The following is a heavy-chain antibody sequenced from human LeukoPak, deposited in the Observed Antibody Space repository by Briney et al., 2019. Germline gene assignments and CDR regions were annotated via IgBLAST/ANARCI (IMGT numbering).Heavy chain of an antibody. CDR1: GGSFSGYY. V-gene: IGHV4-34*01. J-gene: IGHJ4*02. CDR2: INPGGTT. D-gene: IGHD4-17*01. CDR3: ARAKSTVSTYFDP. Sequence: SETLSLTCAVHGGSFSGYYWAWIRQPPEKGLEWIGEINPGGTTNYHPSLKRRVTISADTSKSQFSLELRSVTAADTAVFYCARAKSTVSTYFDPWGQGSLVTVSS.